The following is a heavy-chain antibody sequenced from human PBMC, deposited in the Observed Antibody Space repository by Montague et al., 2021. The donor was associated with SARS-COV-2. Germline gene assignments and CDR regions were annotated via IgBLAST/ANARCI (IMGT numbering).Heavy chain of an antibody. Sequence: LRLSCAVSGFTFDDYGMSWVRQAPGKGLEWVSGISRSGDRTAYGDSVKGRFTISRDNAKNSLYLQMNSLRVEDTAFYYCSRGGGMIRGVVDFWGQGILVSVSS. D-gene: IGHD3-10*01. CDR3: SRGGGMIRGVVDF. J-gene: IGHJ4*02. V-gene: IGHV3-20*04. CDR2: ISRSGDRT. CDR1: GFTFDDYG.